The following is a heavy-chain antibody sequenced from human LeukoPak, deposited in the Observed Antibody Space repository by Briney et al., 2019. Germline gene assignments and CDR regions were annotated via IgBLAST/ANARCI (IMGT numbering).Heavy chain of an antibody. J-gene: IGHJ6*02. D-gene: IGHD5-18*01. V-gene: IGHV3-64D*09. CDR3: VKMGYSYGSDYTGMDV. CDR2: ISSNGGST. Sequence: RASLRLSCSASGFTFSSYAMHWVRQAPGKGLEYVSAISSNGGSTYYADSVKGRFTISRDNSKNTLYLQMSSLRAEDTAVYYCVKMGYSYGSDYTGMDVWGQGTTVTVSS. CDR1: GFTFSSYA.